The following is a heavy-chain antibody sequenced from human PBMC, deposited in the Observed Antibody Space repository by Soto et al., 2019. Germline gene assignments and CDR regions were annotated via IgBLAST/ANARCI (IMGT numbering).Heavy chain of an antibody. J-gene: IGHJ4*02. CDR2: IYYSGST. Sequence: SETLSLTCTVSGGSISSYYWSWIRQPPGKGLEWIGYIYYSGSTNYNPSLKSRVTISVDTSKNQFSLKLSSVTAADTAVYYCARGLLTYYGSGSYTFDYWGQGTLVTVSS. CDR3: ARGLLTYYGSGSYTFDY. V-gene: IGHV4-59*01. D-gene: IGHD3-10*01. CDR1: GGSISSYY.